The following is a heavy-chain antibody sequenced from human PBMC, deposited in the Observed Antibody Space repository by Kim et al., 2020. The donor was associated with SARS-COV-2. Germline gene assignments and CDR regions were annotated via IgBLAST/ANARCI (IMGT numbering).Heavy chain of an antibody. Sequence: GGSLRLSCAASGFTFSSYGMHWVRQAPGKGLEWVAVIWYDGSNKYYADSVKGRFTISRDNSKNTLYLQMNSLRAEDTAVYYCARDREGDFWSITWWFDPWGQGTLVTVSS. CDR3: ARDREGDFWSITWWFDP. D-gene: IGHD3-3*01. V-gene: IGHV3-33*01. CDR2: IWYDGSNK. CDR1: GFTFSSYG. J-gene: IGHJ5*02.